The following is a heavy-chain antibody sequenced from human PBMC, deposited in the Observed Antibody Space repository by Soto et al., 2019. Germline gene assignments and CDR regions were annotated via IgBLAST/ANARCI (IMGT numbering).Heavy chain of an antibody. Sequence: GASVKVSCKVSGYTLSDLSMHWVRQAPGKGLEWMGGIAPEDAETFYAQKFQGRVTMTKDTSTDTAYMELSSLTSDDTADYYCGTATTVCIVKPPDYWGQGTLVTVSS. D-gene: IGHD1-26*01. CDR3: GTATTVCIVKPPDY. V-gene: IGHV1-24*01. CDR2: IAPEDAET. CDR1: GYTLSDLS. J-gene: IGHJ4*02.